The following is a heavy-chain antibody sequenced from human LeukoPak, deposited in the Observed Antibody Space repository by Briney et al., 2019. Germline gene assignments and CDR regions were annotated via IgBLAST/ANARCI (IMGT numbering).Heavy chain of an antibody. J-gene: IGHJ4*02. D-gene: IGHD2-2*01. CDR3: ATPVVPAGTDY. CDR1: GFTFSTYA. CDR2: VSSGDGVT. V-gene: IGHV3-23*01. Sequence: GGSLRLSCAASGFTFSTYAMSWVRQAPGKGLEWVSTVSSGDGVTYYADSVKGRFTISRDNSENTLYLQMNSLRAEDTAVYYCATPVVPAGTDYWGQGTLVTVSS.